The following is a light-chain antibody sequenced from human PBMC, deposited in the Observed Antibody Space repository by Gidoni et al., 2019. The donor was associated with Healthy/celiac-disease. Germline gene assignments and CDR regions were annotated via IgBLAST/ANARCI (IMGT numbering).Light chain of an antibody. J-gene: IGKJ2*01. CDR1: QSISSY. V-gene: IGKV1-39*01. Sequence: DIQMTQSPSSVGDRVTITCRASQSISSYLNWYQQKPGNAPKLLIYAASNLQSGVPSRFSGSGSGTDFTLTISSLQPEDFATYYCQQSYSTPRTFGQGTKLEIK. CDR3: QQSYSTPRT. CDR2: AAS.